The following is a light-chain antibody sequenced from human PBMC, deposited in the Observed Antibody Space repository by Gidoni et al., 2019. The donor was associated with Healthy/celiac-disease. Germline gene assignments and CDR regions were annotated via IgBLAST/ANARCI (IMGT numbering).Light chain of an antibody. V-gene: IGLV1-40*01. J-gene: IGLJ2*01. CDR1: SSNIGAGYD. Sequence: QSVLTQPPSVSGAPGQRDTISCTGSSSNIGAGYDVHWYQQLPGTAPNLLIYGNSNRPSGVPDRFSGSKSGTSASLAITGLQAEDEADYYCQSYDSSLSGVVFGGGTKLTVL. CDR2: GNS. CDR3: QSYDSSLSGVV.